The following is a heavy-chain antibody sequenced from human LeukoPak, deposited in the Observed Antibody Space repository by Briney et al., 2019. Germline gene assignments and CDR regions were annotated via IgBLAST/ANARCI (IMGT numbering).Heavy chain of an antibody. Sequence: KPSETLSLTCTVSGGSISSSSYYWGWIRQPPGKGLEWIGSIYHSGSTYYNPSLKSRVTISVDTSKNQFSLKLSSVTAADTAVYYCARGGNYWPQWWFDPWGRGTLVSVSS. V-gene: IGHV4-39*07. J-gene: IGHJ5*02. CDR3: ARGGNYWPQWWFDP. CDR2: IYHSGST. CDR1: GGSISSSSYY. D-gene: IGHD1-26*01.